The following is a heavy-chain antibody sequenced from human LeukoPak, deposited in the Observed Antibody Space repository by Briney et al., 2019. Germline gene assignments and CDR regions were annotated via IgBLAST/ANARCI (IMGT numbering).Heavy chain of an antibody. J-gene: IGHJ4*02. CDR1: GSTFSGHW. V-gene: IGHV3-7*01. CDR2: INQGGSDK. CDR3: TRDRSRAEDD. Sequence: PAGGSLRLSCAASGSTFSGHWMSWVRQAPGKGLEWAANINQGGSDKYYVDSVKGRFTISRDNANNLLYLQMNSLRGEDTAVYYCTRDRSRAEDDWGQGTLVTVSS. D-gene: IGHD1-14*01.